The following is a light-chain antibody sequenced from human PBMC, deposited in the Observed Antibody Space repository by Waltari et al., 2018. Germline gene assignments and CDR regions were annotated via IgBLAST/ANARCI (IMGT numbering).Light chain of an antibody. V-gene: IGLV2-14*01. J-gene: IGLJ2*01. CDR2: DVN. CDR3: SSFTSRRTLV. Sequence: QSALTQPASVSGSPGQSITISCTGTSSDVDAYNYVHWYQQHPGKVPKFMIYDVNKRPSGVSNRFSGSKSGNTASLTISGLQSEDEADYYCSSFTSRRTLVFGGGTKLTVL. CDR1: SSDVDAYNY.